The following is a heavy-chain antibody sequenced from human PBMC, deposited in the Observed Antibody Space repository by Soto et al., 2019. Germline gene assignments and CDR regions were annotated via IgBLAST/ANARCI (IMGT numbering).Heavy chain of an antibody. CDR1: GYTFTSYG. V-gene: IGHV1-18*01. J-gene: IGHJ6*02. D-gene: IGHD3-22*01. CDR3: ARDTPYYYDRSGPNYYYYGMDV. Sequence: GASVKVSCKASGYTFTSYGISWVRQAPGQGLEWMGWISAYNGNTNYAQKLQGRVTMTTDTSTSTAYMELRSLRSDDTAVYYCARDTPYYYDRSGPNYYYYGMDVWGQGTTV. CDR2: ISAYNGNT.